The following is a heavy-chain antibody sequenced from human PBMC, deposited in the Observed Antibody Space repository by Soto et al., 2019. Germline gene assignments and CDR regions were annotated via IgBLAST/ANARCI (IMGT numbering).Heavy chain of an antibody. CDR2: IIPIFGTA. J-gene: IGHJ6*02. CDR1: GGTFSSYA. D-gene: IGHD6-6*01. V-gene: IGHV1-69*13. Sequence: SVKVSFKASGGTFSSYAISWVRQAPGQGLEWMGGIIPIFGTANYAQKFQGRVTITADESTSTAYMELSSLRSEDTAVYYCASDSSSEFYYYGMDVWGQGTTVTVSS. CDR3: ASDSSSEFYYYGMDV.